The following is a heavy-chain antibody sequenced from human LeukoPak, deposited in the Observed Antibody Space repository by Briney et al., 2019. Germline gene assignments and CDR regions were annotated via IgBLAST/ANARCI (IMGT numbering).Heavy chain of an antibody. J-gene: IGHJ4*02. CDR1: GYIFTDYW. V-gene: IGHV5-51*01. CDR2: IYPADSDT. D-gene: IGHD3-10*01. CDR3: ARQSRDGSKTRGYYFDH. Sequence: GESLKISCQVSGYIFTDYWIGWVRQMPGKGLESMGIIYPADSDTAYSPFFQGQVTFSADKSISTVYLQWSSLKASDTAMYYCARQSRDGSKTRGYYFDHWGQGTLVTVSS.